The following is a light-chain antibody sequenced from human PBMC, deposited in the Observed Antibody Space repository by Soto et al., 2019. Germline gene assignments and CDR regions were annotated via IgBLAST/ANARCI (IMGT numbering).Light chain of an antibody. V-gene: IGKV3-20*01. CDR3: QHYGYSPA. CDR1: QSVSSSY. J-gene: IGKJ4*01. Sequence: EIVLTQSPGTLSLSPGERATLSYRASQSVSSSYLAWYQQKPGQAPRLLIYDASSRATGIPDRFSGSGSGTDFTLTISRLEPEDFAVYYCQHYGYSPAFGGGTKVEIK. CDR2: DAS.